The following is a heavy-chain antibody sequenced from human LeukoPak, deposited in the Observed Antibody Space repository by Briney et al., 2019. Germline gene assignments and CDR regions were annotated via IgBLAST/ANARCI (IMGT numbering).Heavy chain of an antibody. CDR1: GFTFSSCA. D-gene: IGHD3-10*01. V-gene: IGHV3-30*04. J-gene: IGHJ4*02. CDR3: ARELGGSGSSSFDY. Sequence: GRSLRLSCAASGFTFSSCAMHWVRQAPGKGLEWVAFISYDGSDKYYADSVKGRFTISRDNSKNTLSLQMNSLRAEDTAVYYCARELGGSGSSSFDYWDQGTLVTVS. CDR2: ISYDGSDK.